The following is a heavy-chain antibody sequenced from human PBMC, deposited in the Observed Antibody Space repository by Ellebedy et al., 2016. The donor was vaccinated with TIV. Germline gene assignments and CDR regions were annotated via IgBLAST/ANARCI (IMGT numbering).Heavy chain of an antibody. CDR3: ATYTMGRLEY. J-gene: IGHJ4*02. Sequence: SETLSLTCAVSGVSISSSYWTWIRQPPGRALECIGYFYYSVNTNYSPPLKSRVTISVDTSKNQFSLKLSSVTAADTAVYFCATYTMGRLEYWGQGTLVTVSS. CDR2: FYYSVNT. V-gene: IGHV4-59*08. CDR1: GVSISSSY. D-gene: IGHD1-1*01.